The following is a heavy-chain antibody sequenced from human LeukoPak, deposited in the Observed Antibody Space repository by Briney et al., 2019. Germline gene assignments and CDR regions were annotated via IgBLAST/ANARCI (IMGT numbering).Heavy chain of an antibody. CDR1: GDSISSYD. CDR2: ISHSGST. D-gene: IGHD3-22*01. Sequence: SETLSLTCTVSGDSISSYDWSWIRQPPGKGLEWIGYISHSGSTNYYPSLKSRVTISLDTSKNQFSLKLTSVTAADTAVYYCARQVPDYNDGSGSPIWFDPWGQGSMVTVSS. CDR3: ARQVPDYNDGSGSPIWFDP. J-gene: IGHJ5*02. V-gene: IGHV4-59*08.